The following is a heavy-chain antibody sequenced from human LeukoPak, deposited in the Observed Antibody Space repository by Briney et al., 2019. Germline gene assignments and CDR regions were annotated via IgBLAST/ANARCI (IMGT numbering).Heavy chain of an antibody. D-gene: IGHD3-9*01. CDR1: GLTFGDYA. CDR2: IRSKAYGGTT. V-gene: IGHV3-49*03. Sequence: GRSLRLACTASGLTFGDYAMSWFRQAPGKGLEWVGFIRSKAYGGTTEYAASVKGRFTISRDDSKSIAYLQMNSLKTEDTAVYYCTRDQSHYDILTGYLVDNWFDPWGQGTLVTVSS. J-gene: IGHJ5*02. CDR3: TRDQSHYDILTGYLVDNWFDP.